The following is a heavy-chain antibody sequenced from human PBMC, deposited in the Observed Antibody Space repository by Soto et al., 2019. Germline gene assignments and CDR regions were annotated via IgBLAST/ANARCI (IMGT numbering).Heavy chain of an antibody. CDR2: IHQSGST. V-gene: IGHV4-4*02. J-gene: IGHJ6*02. CDR1: GDSISKTNW. Sequence: SETLSLTCTVSGDSISKTNWWSWVRQPPGKGLEWIGEIHQSGSTNYSPSLKGRVTISVDKSKNQFSLKLSSVTAADTAIYYCARGGIAVGNGMDVWGQGTTVTVS. D-gene: IGHD6-19*01. CDR3: ARGGIAVGNGMDV.